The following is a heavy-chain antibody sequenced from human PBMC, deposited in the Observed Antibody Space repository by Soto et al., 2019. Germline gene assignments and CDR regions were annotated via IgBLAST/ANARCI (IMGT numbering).Heavy chain of an antibody. V-gene: IGHV3-74*01. J-gene: IGHJ4*02. CDR2: INSDGSSI. Sequence: EVQLVESGGGVVQPGGFLRLSCGASGFSFSTWMHWVRQAPGKGLVWLSRINSDGSSITYADSVKGRFIVSRDNAKNTLYLQINSLTAEDTAVYYCTRGASGYGNFDYWGQGVLLTVSS. CDR3: TRGASGYGNFDY. CDR1: GFSFSTW. D-gene: IGHD5-12*01.